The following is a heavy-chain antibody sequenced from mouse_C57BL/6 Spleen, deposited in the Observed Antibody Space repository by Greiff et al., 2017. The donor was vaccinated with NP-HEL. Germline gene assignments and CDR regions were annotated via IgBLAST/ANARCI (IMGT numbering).Heavy chain of an antibody. CDR3: ARSPYYGKYFDY. Sequence: EVKVVESGGGLVKPGGSLKLSCAASGFTFSDYGMHWVRQAPEKGLEWVAYISSGSSTIYYADTVKGRFTISRDNAKNTLFLQMTSLRSEDTAMYYCARSPYYGKYFDYWGQGTTLTVSS. CDR2: ISSGSSTI. D-gene: IGHD1-1*01. V-gene: IGHV5-17*01. CDR1: GFTFSDYG. J-gene: IGHJ2*01.